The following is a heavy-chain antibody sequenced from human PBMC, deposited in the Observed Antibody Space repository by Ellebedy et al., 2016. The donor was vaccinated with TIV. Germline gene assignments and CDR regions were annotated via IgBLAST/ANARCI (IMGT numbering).Heavy chain of an antibody. J-gene: IGHJ4*02. CDR3: AKDRDWGGSD. V-gene: IGHV3-30*18. CDR1: GFTFSSYA. D-gene: IGHD2-15*01. CDR2: ISYDGSNK. Sequence: GESLKIPCATSGFTFSSYAMHWVRQAPGKGLEWVALISYDGSNKYYADSVEGRFTISRDKSKSTVYLEMNSLRAEDTAIYYCAKDRDWGGSDWGQGTLVTVSS.